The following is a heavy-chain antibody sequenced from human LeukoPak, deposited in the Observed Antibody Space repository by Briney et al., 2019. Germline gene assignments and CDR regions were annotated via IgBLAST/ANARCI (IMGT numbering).Heavy chain of an antibody. CDR1: GFTFSSYG. V-gene: IGHV3-30*03. Sequence: GGSLRLSCAASGFTFSSYGMHWVRQAPGKGLEWVAVISYDGSNKYYADSVKGRFTISRDNSKNTLYLQMNSLRAEDTAVFYCARGVNFAHYFDYWGQGTLVTVSS. CDR3: ARGVNFAHYFDY. J-gene: IGHJ4*02. D-gene: IGHD1-1*01. CDR2: ISYDGSNK.